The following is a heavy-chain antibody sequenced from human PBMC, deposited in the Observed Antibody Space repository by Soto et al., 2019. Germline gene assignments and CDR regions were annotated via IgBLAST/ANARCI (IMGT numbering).Heavy chain of an antibody. CDR2: IAYDGSNK. CDR1: GFTFSNYG. J-gene: IGHJ4*02. D-gene: IGHD3-16*01. CDR3: AKDLGYVVFDY. Sequence: GGSLRLSCAASGFTFSNYGMHWVRQAPGKGLEWVTVIAYDGSNKYYADSVKGRFTISRDNSKNTLYLQMNSLRAEDRAVYYCAKDLGYVVFDYWGQGTLVTVSS. V-gene: IGHV3-30*18.